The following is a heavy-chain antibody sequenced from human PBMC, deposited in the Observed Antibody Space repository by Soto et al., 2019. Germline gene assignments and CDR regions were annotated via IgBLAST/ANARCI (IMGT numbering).Heavy chain of an antibody. J-gene: IGHJ4*02. Sequence: ASVKVSCKASGYTFTSYDINWVRQATGQGLEWMGWMNPNSGNTGYAQKFQGRVTMTRNNSISTAYMELSSLRSEDTAVYYCARGFSPNYDYIWGSYRDWGQGTLVTVSS. CDR3: ARGFSPNYDYIWGSYRD. CDR1: GYTFTSYD. CDR2: MNPNSGNT. D-gene: IGHD3-16*01. V-gene: IGHV1-8*01.